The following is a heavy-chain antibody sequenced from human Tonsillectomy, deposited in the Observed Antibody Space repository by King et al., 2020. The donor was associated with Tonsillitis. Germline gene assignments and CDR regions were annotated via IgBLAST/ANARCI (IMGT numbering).Heavy chain of an antibody. V-gene: IGHV1-2*02. CDR2: INPNSGGT. J-gene: IGHJ5*02. D-gene: IGHD6-6*01. CDR3: ARDYSYSSSSVWFDP. Sequence: QLVQSGAEVKKPGASVKVSCKASGYTFTGYYMHWVRQAPGQGLEWMGWINPNSGGTNYAQKFQCRVTMTRDTSISTAYTELGRLRSDDTAVYYCARDYSYSSSSVWFDPWGQGTLVTVSS. CDR1: GYTFTGYY.